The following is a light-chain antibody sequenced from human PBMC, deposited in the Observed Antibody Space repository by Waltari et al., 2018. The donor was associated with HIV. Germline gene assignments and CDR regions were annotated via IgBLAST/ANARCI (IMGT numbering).Light chain of an antibody. CDR3: CSNAARATYV. Sequence: QSALAPPPPVSASPGQSVTISCTGTSSDVGGYYYVPLFQHPPGKAPKLIIYHDTKRPSGVPDRFSASKSGNTASLTSSGRQAEEEAEYYCCSNAARATYVIGTGTQVTVL. V-gene: IGLV2-11*01. CDR1: SSDVGGYYY. CDR2: HDT. J-gene: IGLJ1*01.